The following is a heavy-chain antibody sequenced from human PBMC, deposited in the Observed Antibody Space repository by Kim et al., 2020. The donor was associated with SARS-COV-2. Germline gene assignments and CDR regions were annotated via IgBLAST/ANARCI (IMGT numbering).Heavy chain of an antibody. CDR2: IYHSGST. D-gene: IGHD2-2*02. Sequence: SETLSLTCAVSGGSISSSNWWSWVRQPPGKGLEWIGEIYHSGSTNYKSSIKSRVTISVDKSKNQFSLKLSSVTAADTAVYYCARRRNTHYYYGMDVWGQGTTVTVSS. V-gene: IGHV4-4*02. CDR3: ARRRNTHYYYGMDV. J-gene: IGHJ6*02. CDR1: GGSISSSNW.